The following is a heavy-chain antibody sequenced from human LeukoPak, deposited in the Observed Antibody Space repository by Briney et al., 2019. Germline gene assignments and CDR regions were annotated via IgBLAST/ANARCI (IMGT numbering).Heavy chain of an antibody. CDR2: ISSSGSTI. J-gene: IGHJ4*02. CDR3: AREAQIITMVRGYFDY. V-gene: IGHV3-11*04. CDR1: GFTFSDYY. D-gene: IGHD3-10*01. Sequence: GGSLRLSCAASGFTFSDYYMSWIRQAPGKGLEWVSYISSSGSTIYYADSVKGRFTISRDNAKNSLYLQMNSLRAEDTAVYYCAREAQIITMVRGYFDYWGEGTLVTVSS.